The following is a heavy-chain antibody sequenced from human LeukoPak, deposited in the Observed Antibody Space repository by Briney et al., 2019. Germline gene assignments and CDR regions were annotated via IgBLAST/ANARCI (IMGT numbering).Heavy chain of an antibody. J-gene: IGHJ6*03. Sequence: YPGGSLRLSCAASGFTFSRYSMNWVRQAPGKGLEWLSYISSSSSTIYYADSVKGRFTISRDNAKNSLFLQMNSLRAEDTAVYYCARDGDIVVVPAYYMDVWGKGTTVTVSS. V-gene: IGHV3-48*01. CDR1: GFTFSRYS. D-gene: IGHD2-2*01. CDR2: ISSSSSTI. CDR3: ARDGDIVVVPAYYMDV.